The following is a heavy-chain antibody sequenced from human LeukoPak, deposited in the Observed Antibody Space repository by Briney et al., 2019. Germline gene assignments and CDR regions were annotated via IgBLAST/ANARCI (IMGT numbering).Heavy chain of an antibody. V-gene: IGHV4-59*01. Sequence: SETLSLTCGVSGGAITNYYWNWIRQAPGKGLEWLGYIYYTGSTTYNPSVKSRITISLDTSKKQISLKLRSVTAADTAVYYCASTQKIVEMATIGYYFDYWGQGTLVTVSS. J-gene: IGHJ4*02. CDR3: ASTQKIVEMATIGYYFDY. CDR1: GGAITNYY. D-gene: IGHD5-24*01. CDR2: IYYTGST.